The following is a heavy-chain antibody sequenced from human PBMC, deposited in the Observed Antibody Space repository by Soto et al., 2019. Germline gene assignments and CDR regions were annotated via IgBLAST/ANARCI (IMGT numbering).Heavy chain of an antibody. Sequence: GGSLRLSCAASGFTFSSYSMNWVRQAPGKGLEWVSYISSSSSTIYYADSVKGRFTISRDNAKNSLYLQMNSLSDEDTAVYYCARDLYPAATPYYDFWSGYYYYYGMDVWGQGTTVTVSS. V-gene: IGHV3-48*02. CDR3: ARDLYPAATPYYDFWSGYYYYYGMDV. CDR2: ISSSSSTI. J-gene: IGHJ6*02. CDR1: GFTFSSYS. D-gene: IGHD3-3*01.